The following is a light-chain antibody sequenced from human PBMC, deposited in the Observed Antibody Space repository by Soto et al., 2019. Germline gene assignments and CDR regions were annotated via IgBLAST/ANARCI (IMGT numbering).Light chain of an antibody. J-gene: IGKJ4*01. V-gene: IGKV3-15*01. CDR2: DAS. Sequence: EIVMTQSPATLFVSPGERATLSFRASQSVSINLAWYQHKPGQAPRLLIDDASTRATGIRAWISGSGSGTEFTRTITSLQSEDSPVDYWQHYNDWPYTIGRGTMVDSK. CDR3: QHYNDWPYT. CDR1: QSVSIN.